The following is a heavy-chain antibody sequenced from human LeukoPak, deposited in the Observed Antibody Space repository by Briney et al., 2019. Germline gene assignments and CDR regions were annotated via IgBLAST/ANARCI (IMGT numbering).Heavy chain of an antibody. J-gene: IGHJ4*02. V-gene: IGHV3-23*01. Sequence: GGSPRLSCAASGFTFSTYAMSWVRQAPGKGLEWVSALSNSGGSGGTTYFADSVKGRFSISRDNSKSTLYLQLSSLTAEDTAVYYCAKAMSTDHYDSKGFYRVDFDSWGQGTLVTVSS. CDR2: LSNSGGSGGTT. CDR3: AKAMSTDHYDSKGFYRVDFDS. D-gene: IGHD3-22*01. CDR1: GFTFSTYA.